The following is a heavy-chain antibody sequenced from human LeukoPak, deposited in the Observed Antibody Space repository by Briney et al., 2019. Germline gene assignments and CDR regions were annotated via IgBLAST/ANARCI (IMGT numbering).Heavy chain of an antibody. CDR1: GDSVSSNSAA. D-gene: IGHD6-13*01. Sequence: SQTLSLTCAISGDSVSSNSAAWNWVRQSPSRGLEWLGRTYYRSKWYNDYAVSVKSRITINPDTSKNQFSLQLNSVTPEDTAVYYCARVRRAAAGLMNYYYMDVWGKGTTVTVSS. CDR2: TYYRSKWYN. CDR3: ARVRRAAAGLMNYYYMDV. J-gene: IGHJ6*03. V-gene: IGHV6-1*01.